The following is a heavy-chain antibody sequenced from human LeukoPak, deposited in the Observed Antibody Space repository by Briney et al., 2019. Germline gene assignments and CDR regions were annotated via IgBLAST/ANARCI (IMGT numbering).Heavy chain of an antibody. J-gene: IGHJ4*02. CDR1: GFTFSSYG. Sequence: GGSLRLSCAASGFTFSSYGMHWVRQAPGKGLEWVSAISSSGGATYYADSVKGRFTISRDNSKNTLYLQMNSLRAEDTAIYYCANGGGSLFDYWGQGTLVTVSS. V-gene: IGHV3-23*01. D-gene: IGHD2-15*01. CDR3: ANGGGSLFDY. CDR2: ISSSGGAT.